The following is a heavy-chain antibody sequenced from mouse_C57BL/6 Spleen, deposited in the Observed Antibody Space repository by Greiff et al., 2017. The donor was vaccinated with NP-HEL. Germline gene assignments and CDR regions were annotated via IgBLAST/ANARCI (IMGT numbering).Heavy chain of an antibody. Sequence: QVQLQQPGAELVRPGSSVKLSCKASGYTFTSYWMDWVKQRPGQGLEWIGNIYPSDSETHYNQKFKDKATLTVDKSSSTAYMQLSSLTSEDSAVYYCARDFLFRDYGSYFDVWGTGTTVTVSS. J-gene: IGHJ1*03. CDR3: ARDFLFRDYGSYFDV. CDR1: GYTFTSYW. CDR2: IYPSDSET. D-gene: IGHD1-1*01. V-gene: IGHV1-61*01.